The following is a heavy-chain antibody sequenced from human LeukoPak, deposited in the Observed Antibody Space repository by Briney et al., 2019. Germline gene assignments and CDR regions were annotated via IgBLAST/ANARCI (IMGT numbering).Heavy chain of an antibody. Sequence: VGSLRLSCAASVFTFSSYSMNSVRQAPGKGLGWGSSIRSSSSDIYYADSVKGRFTISRDNAKISLYLQMTSLRAEDTAVYYCARAPEPGATPYYYYYYYMDVWGKGTTVTVSS. CDR3: ARAPEPGATPYYYYYYYMDV. V-gene: IGHV3-21*01. CDR1: VFTFSSYS. D-gene: IGHD1-26*01. CDR2: IRSSSSDI. J-gene: IGHJ6*03.